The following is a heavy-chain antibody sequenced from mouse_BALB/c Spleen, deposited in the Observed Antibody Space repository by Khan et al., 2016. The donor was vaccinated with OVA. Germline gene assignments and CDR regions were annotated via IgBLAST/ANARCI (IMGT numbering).Heavy chain of an antibody. J-gene: IGHJ4*01. CDR2: IYPGSGNT. D-gene: IGHD1-1*01. CDR1: GYTFTNYW. V-gene: IGHV1-63*02. Sequence: QVQLKQSGAELVRPGTSVKMSCKAAGYTFTNYWIGWVKQRPGHGLEWIGDIYPGSGNTNYNEKFRGKATLTADTSSSTAYMQLNSLTSEDSAIYSWARPFYHGSRHDTMDAWGQGTSVTVSS. CDR3: ARPFYHGSRHDTMDA.